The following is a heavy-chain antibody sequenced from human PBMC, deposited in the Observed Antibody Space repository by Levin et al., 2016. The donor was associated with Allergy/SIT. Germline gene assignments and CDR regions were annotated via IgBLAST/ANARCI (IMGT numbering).Heavy chain of an antibody. Sequence: GESLKISCKGSGYSFTSYWIGWVRQMPGKGLEWMGIIYPGDSDTRYSPSFQGQVTISADKSISTAYLQWSSLKASDTAMYYCARRLTLLDPDGYKEGDYFDYWGQGTLVTVSS. CDR2: IYPGDSDT. CDR3: ARRLTLLDPDGYKEGDYFDY. CDR1: GYSFTSYW. D-gene: IGHD5-24*01. V-gene: IGHV5-51*01. J-gene: IGHJ4*02.